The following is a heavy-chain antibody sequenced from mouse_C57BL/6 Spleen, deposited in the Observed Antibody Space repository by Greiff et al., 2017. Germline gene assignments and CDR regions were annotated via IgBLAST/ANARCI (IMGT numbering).Heavy chain of an antibody. J-gene: IGHJ2*01. Sequence: EVQRVESGPGLVKPSQSLSLTCSVTGYSITSGYYWNWIRQFPGNKLEWMGYISYDGSNNYNPSLKNRISITRDTSKNQFFLKLNSVTTEDTATYYCARGYYYWGQGTTLTVSS. V-gene: IGHV3-6*01. D-gene: IGHD2-12*01. CDR3: ARGYYY. CDR2: ISYDGSN. CDR1: GYSITSGYY.